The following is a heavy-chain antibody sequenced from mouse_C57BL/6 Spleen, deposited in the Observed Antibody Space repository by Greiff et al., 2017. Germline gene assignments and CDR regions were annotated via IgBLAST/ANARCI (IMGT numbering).Heavy chain of an antibody. CDR1: GYSFTGYY. CDR2: INPSTGGT. D-gene: IGHD2-1*01. V-gene: IGHV1-42*01. Sequence: VQLQPSGPALVQPGASVKISCKASGYSFTGYYMNWVKQSPEKSLEWIGEINPSTGGTTSTQKFKAKATLTVDKSSSTAYRQLRSLTSEDSAVYYCAREGNYGDYWGQGTTLTVSS. CDR3: AREGNYGDY. J-gene: IGHJ2*01.